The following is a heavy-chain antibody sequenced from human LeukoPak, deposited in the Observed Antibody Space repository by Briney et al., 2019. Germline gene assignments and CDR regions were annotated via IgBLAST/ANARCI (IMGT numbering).Heavy chain of an antibody. CDR2: INHSGST. D-gene: IGHD6-13*01. V-gene: IGHV4-39*07. Sequence: SETLSLTSTVSGGSISSGGYYWSWIRQHPGKGLEWIGEINHSGSTNYNPSLKSRVTISVDTSKNQFSLKLSSVTAADTAVYYCAREGGIRAAGVDSGYYYGMDVWGQGTTVTVSS. J-gene: IGHJ6*02. CDR1: GGSISSGGYY. CDR3: AREGGIRAAGVDSGYYYGMDV.